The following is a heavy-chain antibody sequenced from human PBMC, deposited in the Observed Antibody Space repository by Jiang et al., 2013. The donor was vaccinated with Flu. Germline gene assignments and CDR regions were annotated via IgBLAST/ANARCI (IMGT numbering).Heavy chain of an antibody. V-gene: IGHV1-69*04. CDR2: IIPILGIA. CDR1: GGTFSSYA. Sequence: GAEVKKPGSSVKVSCKASGGTFSSYAISWVRQAPGQGLEWMGRIIPILGIANYAQKFQGRVTITADKSTSTAYMELSSLRSEDTAVYYCARDLSLAVAGTAAFDIWGQGTMVTVSS. D-gene: IGHD6-19*01. CDR3: ARDLSLAVAGTAAFDI. J-gene: IGHJ3*02.